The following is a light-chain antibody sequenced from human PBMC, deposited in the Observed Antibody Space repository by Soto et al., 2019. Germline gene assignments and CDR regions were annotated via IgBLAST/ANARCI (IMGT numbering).Light chain of an antibody. CDR1: SVDFDDYQY. J-gene: IGLJ1*01. CDR2: DVS. CDR3: ASYVNKNISFV. Sequence: QSALTQPASVFGPPGQWITISSPGISVDFDDYQYVSWYQHHAGKAPKVIMFDVSHRPSGVSNRFSGSRSDNTASLTISGLLAEDEADYYCASYVNKNISFVFGSGTKLTVL. V-gene: IGLV2-14*01.